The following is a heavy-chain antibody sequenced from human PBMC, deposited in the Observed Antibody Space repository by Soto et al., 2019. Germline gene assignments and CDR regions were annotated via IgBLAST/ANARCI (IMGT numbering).Heavy chain of an antibody. D-gene: IGHD2-15*01. CDR3: AKDLGPLRLLNYYFYGLDV. CDR2: IESGGST. CDR1: GFTVSSSY. Sequence: GGSLRLSCNASGFTVSSSYMSWVRQAPGMGLEWVAVIESGGSTHYADSVKGRFTISRDTPKNMIYLQLDTLRAEDTAVYYCAKDLGPLRLLNYYFYGLDVWGQGTTVTVSS. J-gene: IGHJ6*02. V-gene: IGHV3-53*01.